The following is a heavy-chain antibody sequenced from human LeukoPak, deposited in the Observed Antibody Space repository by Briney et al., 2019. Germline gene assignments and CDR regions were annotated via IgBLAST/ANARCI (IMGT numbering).Heavy chain of an antibody. D-gene: IGHD1-26*01. Sequence: SETLSLTCAAYGGSFSGYYWSWIRQPPGKGLEWIGEINHSGSTNYNPSLKSRVTISVDTSKNQFSLKLSSVTAADTAVYYCASLEGGATLRGPKYYFDYWGQGTLVTVSS. CDR1: GGSFSGYY. CDR3: ASLEGGATLRGPKYYFDY. J-gene: IGHJ4*02. CDR2: INHSGST. V-gene: IGHV4-34*01.